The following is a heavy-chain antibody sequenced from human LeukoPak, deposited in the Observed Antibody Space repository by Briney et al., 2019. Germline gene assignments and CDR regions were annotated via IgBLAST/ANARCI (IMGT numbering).Heavy chain of an antibody. CDR3: AREDVVLVDAVRHYYYGMDV. CDR1: GYNFITYY. J-gene: IGHJ6*02. CDR2: INPSGGST. V-gene: IGHV1-46*01. D-gene: IGHD2-8*01. Sequence: ASVKVSCKASGYNFITYYMHWVRQAPGQGLEWMGIINPSGGSTSYAQKFQDRVTMTRDTSTSTAYMELSSLKSEDTAVYYCAREDVVLVDAVRHYYYGMDVWGQGTTVTVSS.